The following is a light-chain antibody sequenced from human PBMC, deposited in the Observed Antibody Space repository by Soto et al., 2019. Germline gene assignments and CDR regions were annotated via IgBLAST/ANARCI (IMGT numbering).Light chain of an antibody. J-gene: IGLJ1*01. V-gene: IGLV2-14*01. Sequence: QSALTQPASVSGSPGQSITISCTGTSSDVGGYNYVSWYQQHPGKAPKLMIYEVSNRPSGVSNRFSGSKSGNTASLTISGLQAEDEANYYCRSYTSSTPPAVFGTGPTPTVL. CDR3: RSYTSSTPPAV. CDR1: SSDVGGYNY. CDR2: EVS.